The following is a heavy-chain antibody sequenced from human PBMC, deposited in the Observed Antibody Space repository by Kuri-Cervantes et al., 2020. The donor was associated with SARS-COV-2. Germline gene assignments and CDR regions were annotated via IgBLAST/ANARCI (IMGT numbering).Heavy chain of an antibody. J-gene: IGHJ4*02. Sequence: GESLKISCAASGFTFSSYWMSWVRQAPGKGLEWVANIKQDGSEKYYVDSVKGRFTISRDNAKNSLYLQMNSLRAEDTAVYYCARGGHSSTATPEFDYWGQGILVTVSS. CDR2: IKQDGSEK. D-gene: IGHD6-13*01. CDR3: ARGGHSSTATPEFDY. CDR1: GFTFSSYW. V-gene: IGHV3-7*01.